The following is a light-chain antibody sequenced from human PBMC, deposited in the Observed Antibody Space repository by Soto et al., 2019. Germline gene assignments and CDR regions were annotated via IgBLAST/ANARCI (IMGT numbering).Light chain of an antibody. CDR1: QGISSA. Sequence: AIQLTQSPSSLSSSLGDRVTITCRASQGISSALAWYQQKQGKAPKLLIYDASSLESGVPSRFSGSGSGTDCTLTISCLKYEDGATYYCQQYYSYPLTFGGGTKVDIK. V-gene: IGKV1-13*02. J-gene: IGKJ4*01. CDR3: QQYYSYPLT. CDR2: DAS.